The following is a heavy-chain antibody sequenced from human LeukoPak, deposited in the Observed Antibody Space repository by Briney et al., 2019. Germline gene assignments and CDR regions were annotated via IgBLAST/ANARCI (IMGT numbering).Heavy chain of an antibody. CDR3: AKDRPNYYGSNGHYYRRDGDY. D-gene: IGHD3-22*01. CDR2: ITSSGDGT. J-gene: IGHJ4*02. Sequence: RTGGSLRLSCAASGFTFSIYAMSWVRQAPGKGLQWVSSITSSGDGTYYADSVKGRFTISRDNSENMLYLQMNSLRVEDTAVYFCAKDRPNYYGSNGHYYRRDGDYWGQGTLVTVSS. V-gene: IGHV3-23*01. CDR1: GFTFSIYA.